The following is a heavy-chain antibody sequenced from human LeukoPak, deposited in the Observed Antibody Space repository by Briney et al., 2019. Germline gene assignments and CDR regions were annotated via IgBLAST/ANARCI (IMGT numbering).Heavy chain of an antibody. Sequence: ASVKASCKASGYTFTGYYMHWVRQAPGQGLEWMGWINPNSGGTNYAQKFQGRVTMTRDTSISTAYMELSRLRSDDTAVYYCARAHSSGWLFDYWGQGTLVTVSS. D-gene: IGHD6-19*01. J-gene: IGHJ4*02. CDR1: GYTFTGYY. V-gene: IGHV1-2*02. CDR3: ARAHSSGWLFDY. CDR2: INPNSGGT.